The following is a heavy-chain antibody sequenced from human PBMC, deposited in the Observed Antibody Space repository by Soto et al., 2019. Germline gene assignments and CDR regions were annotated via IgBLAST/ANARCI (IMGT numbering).Heavy chain of an antibody. Sequence: ASVKVSCKASGYTFTGYYMHWVRQAPGQGLEWMGWINPNSGGTNYAQKFQGWVTMTRDTSISTAYMELSRLRSDDTAVYYCARARGYCSGGSCHDAFDIWGQGTMVTVSS. J-gene: IGHJ3*02. CDR1: GYTFTGYY. V-gene: IGHV1-2*04. CDR3: ARARGYCSGGSCHDAFDI. CDR2: INPNSGGT. D-gene: IGHD2-15*01.